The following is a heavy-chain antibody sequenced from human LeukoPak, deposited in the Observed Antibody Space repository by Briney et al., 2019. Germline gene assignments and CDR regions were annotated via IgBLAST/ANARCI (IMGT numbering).Heavy chain of an antibody. CDR1: GGSFSGYY. CDR2: INHSGST. J-gene: IGHJ4*02. V-gene: IGHV4-34*01. Sequence: SETLSLTCAVYGGSFSGYYWSWIRQPPGKGLEWIGEINHSGSTNYNPSLKSRVTISVDTSKNQFPLKLSPVTAADTAVYYCARGLDYYDSSGYPDYWGQGTLVTVSS. CDR3: ARGLDYYDSSGYPDY. D-gene: IGHD3-22*01.